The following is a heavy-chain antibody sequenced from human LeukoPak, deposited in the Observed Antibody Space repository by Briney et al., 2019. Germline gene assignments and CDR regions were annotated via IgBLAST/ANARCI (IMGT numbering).Heavy chain of an antibody. D-gene: IGHD3-3*01. V-gene: IGHV1-18*01. CDR3: ARVQRFLEWLPSYWYFDL. J-gene: IGHJ2*01. CDR2: ISAYNGNT. CDR1: GYTFTSYG. Sequence: ASVKVSCKASGYTFTSYGISWVRQAPGQGLEWMGWISAYNGNTNYAQKLQGRATMTTDTSTSTAYMELRSLRSDDTAVYYCARVQRFLEWLPSYWYFDLWGRGTLVTVSS.